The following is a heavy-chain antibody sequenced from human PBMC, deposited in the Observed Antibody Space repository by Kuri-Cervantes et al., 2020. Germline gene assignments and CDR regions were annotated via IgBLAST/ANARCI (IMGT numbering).Heavy chain of an antibody. D-gene: IGHD3-10*01. V-gene: IGHV1-18*01. J-gene: IGHJ6*03. CDR2: ISAYNGNT. CDR3: ARGFRMVRGPHYDELSYYYYMDV. Sequence: ASVKVSCKASGYTFTSYGISWVRQAPGQGLEWMGWISAYNGNTNYAQKFQGRVTITTDESTSTAYMELSSLRSEDTAVYYCARGFRMVRGPHYDELSYYYYMDVWGKGTTVTVSS. CDR1: GYTFTSYG.